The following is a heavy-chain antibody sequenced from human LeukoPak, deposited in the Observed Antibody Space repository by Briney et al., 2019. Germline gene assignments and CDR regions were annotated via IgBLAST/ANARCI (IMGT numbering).Heavy chain of an antibody. J-gene: IGHJ4*02. CDR1: GGTFSSYA. V-gene: IGHV1-69*05. Sequence: SVKVSCKASGGTFSSYAISWVRQAPGQGLEWMGRIIPIFGTANYAQKFQGRVTITTDESTSTAYMELSSLRSEDTAVYYCASQDIAVAGYYFDYWGQGTLVTVSS. CDR3: ASQDIAVAGYYFDY. CDR2: IIPIFGTA. D-gene: IGHD6-19*01.